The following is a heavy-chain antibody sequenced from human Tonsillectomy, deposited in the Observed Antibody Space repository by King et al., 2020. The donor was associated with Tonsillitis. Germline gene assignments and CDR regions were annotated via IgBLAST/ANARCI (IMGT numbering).Heavy chain of an antibody. J-gene: IGHJ6*02. CDR1: GYTFTTYD. Sequence: QLVQSGAEVKKPGASVKVSCKASGYTFTTYDINWVRQATGQGLEWMGWMNPKSGNTNYAQKFQGRVNLTRDTPISTAYMEVSSLRSEDTAVYYCARGPTGILDYYGMDVWGQGTTVTVSS. D-gene: IGHD1-1*01. V-gene: IGHV1-8*01. CDR3: ARGPTGILDYYGMDV. CDR2: MNPKSGNT.